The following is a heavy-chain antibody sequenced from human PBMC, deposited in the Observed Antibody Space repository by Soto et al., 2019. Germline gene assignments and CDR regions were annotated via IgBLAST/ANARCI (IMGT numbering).Heavy chain of an antibody. CDR2: ISGSGGRT. CDR1: GVTFSRYA. J-gene: IGHJ3*01. CDR3: GRDPNGDYIGAFAF. V-gene: IGHV3-23*01. D-gene: IGHD4-17*01. Sequence: EVQVLESGGALIQPGGSLRLSCAVCGVTFSRYAMTWVRQAPGKGLEWVSAISGSGGRTYYAESVKCRFTISRDNSSNTLSPRTNSLRAEDTATYYCGRDPNGDYIGAFAFWGQGTMVTASS.